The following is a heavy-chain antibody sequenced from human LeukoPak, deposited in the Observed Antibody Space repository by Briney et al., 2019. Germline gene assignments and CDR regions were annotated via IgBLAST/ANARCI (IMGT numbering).Heavy chain of an antibody. Sequence: GSLRLSCAASGFTFSSNYMSWVRQAPGKGLEWVSVIYSGGNTYYADSVKGRFTISRDNSKNTLYLQMNSLRAEDTAVYYCAREYCSSTSCPIMDVWGKGTTATVSS. J-gene: IGHJ6*04. CDR1: GFTFSSNY. D-gene: IGHD2-2*01. CDR3: AREYCSSTSCPIMDV. V-gene: IGHV3-53*01. CDR2: IYSGGNT.